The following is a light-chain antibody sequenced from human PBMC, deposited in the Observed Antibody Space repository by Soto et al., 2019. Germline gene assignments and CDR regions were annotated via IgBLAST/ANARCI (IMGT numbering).Light chain of an antibody. V-gene: IGLV2-23*02. CDR1: SSDVGSYNL. J-gene: IGLJ3*02. CDR3: CSYAGSSTFEV. Sequence: QSALTQPASVSGSPGQSITISCTGTSSDVGSYNLVSWYQQHPGKAPKLMIYEVSKRPSGVSNRFSGSKSGNTASLTISGLQAEDEADYYCCSYAGSSTFEVFGGGTKDTVL. CDR2: EVS.